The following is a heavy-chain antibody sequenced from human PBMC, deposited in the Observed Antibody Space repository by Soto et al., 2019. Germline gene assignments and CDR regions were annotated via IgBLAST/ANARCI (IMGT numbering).Heavy chain of an antibody. CDR2: ISYDGSNK. CDR1: GFTFSSYG. V-gene: IGHV3-30*03. J-gene: IGHJ4*02. Sequence: RRLSCAASGFTFSSYGMHWVRQAPGKGLEWVAVISYDGSNKYYADSVKGRFTISRDNSKNTLYLQMNSLRAEDTAVYYCASYYYGGGYWGQGTLVTVSS. CDR3: ASYYYGGGY. D-gene: IGHD3-10*01.